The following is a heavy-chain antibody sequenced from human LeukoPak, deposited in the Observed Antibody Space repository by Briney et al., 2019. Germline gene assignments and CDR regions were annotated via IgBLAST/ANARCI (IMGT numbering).Heavy chain of an antibody. J-gene: IGHJ4*02. Sequence: AGGSLRLSCTASGFTFSGSWMTWVRQASGEGLEWVANIKEDGSVENYIDSVKGRFTISRDNAKNSVYLQMNSLRTEDTAVYYCAKDSPLGYFDSWGQGTLVTVS. CDR3: AKDSPLGYFDS. V-gene: IGHV3-7*01. CDR1: GFTFSGSW. CDR2: IKEDGSVE. D-gene: IGHD7-27*01.